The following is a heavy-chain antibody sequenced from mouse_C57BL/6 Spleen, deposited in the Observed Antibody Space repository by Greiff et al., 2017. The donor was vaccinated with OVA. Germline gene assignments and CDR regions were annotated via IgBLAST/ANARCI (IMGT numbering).Heavy chain of an antibody. CDR1: GYAFTNYL. D-gene: IGHD2-1*01. CDR3: ARGGNPFDY. V-gene: IGHV1-54*01. J-gene: IGHJ2*01. Sequence: QVQLKESGAELVRPGTSVKVSCKASGYAFTNYLIEWVKQRPGQGLEWIGVINPGSGGTNYNEKFKGKATLTADKSSSTAYMQLSSLTSEDSAVYFCARGGNPFDYWGQGTTLTVSS. CDR2: INPGSGGT.